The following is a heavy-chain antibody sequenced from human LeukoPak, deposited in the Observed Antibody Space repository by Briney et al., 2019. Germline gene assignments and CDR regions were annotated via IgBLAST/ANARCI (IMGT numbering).Heavy chain of an antibody. V-gene: IGHV4-59*01. CDR3: ARGVRMATYYFDY. CDR2: IYYSGST. CDR1: GGSISSYY. D-gene: IGHD5-24*01. Sequence: SETLSLTCTVSGGSISSYYWSWIRQPPGKGLEWIGYIYYSGSTNYNPSLKSRVTISVDTSKNQFSLKLSSVTAADTAVYYCARGVRMATYYFDYWGQGTLVTVSS. J-gene: IGHJ4*02.